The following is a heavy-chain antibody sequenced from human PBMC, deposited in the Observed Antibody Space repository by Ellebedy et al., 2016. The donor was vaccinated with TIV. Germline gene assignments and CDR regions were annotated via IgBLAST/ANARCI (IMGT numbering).Heavy chain of an antibody. Sequence: AASVKVSCKASGYSFTNYGIVWVRQAPGQGLEWMGWISGSSGNTRYSKKLQGRVTMTTDTSASTAYLSLRSLRSDETAVYYCARGGSAAASGTVDYWGQGTLVTASS. V-gene: IGHV1-18*01. CDR3: ARGGSAAASGTVDY. CDR2: ISGSSGNT. J-gene: IGHJ4*02. D-gene: IGHD3-10*01. CDR1: GYSFTNYG.